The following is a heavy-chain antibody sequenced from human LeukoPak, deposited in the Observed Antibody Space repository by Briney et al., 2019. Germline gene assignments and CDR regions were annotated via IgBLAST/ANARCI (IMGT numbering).Heavy chain of an antibody. Sequence: SVKVSCKASGYTFTGYYMHWVRQAPGQGLEWIGRIIPIFGTANYAQKFQGRVTITTDESTSTAYMELSSLRSEDTAVYYCAREGDYYGSGIDYWGQGTLVTVSS. CDR1: GYTFTGYY. CDR3: AREGDYYGSGIDY. CDR2: IIPIFGTA. J-gene: IGHJ4*02. D-gene: IGHD3-10*01. V-gene: IGHV1-69*05.